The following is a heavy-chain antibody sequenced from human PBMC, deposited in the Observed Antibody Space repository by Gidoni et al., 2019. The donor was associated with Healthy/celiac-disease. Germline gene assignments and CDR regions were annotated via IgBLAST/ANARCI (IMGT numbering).Heavy chain of an antibody. CDR3: ARRLRVPQPKPFDY. Sequence: DVQLEQSGEEVKKPGAFMKISSKGSGYSFTSYWIGWVRQMHGNGLEWRGIIYPGDYDTRYSRSFQGEVTISADKSISTAYLQWSSLKASDTAMYYCARRLRVPQPKPFDYWDHGTLVTVSS. CDR1: GYSFTSYW. V-gene: IGHV5-51*01. J-gene: IGHJ4*01. CDR2: IYPGDYDT.